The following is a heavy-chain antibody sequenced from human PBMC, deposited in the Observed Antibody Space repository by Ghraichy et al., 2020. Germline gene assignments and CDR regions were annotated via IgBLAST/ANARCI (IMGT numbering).Heavy chain of an antibody. CDR1: GASFSTFA. Sequence: GGLRLSCSVSGASFSTFAMHWIRQAPGKGLQYVSGISGSGDYIYYADSVKGRFTISRDYSKNTLYFQMTSLRAEDTAVYYCVRDYYHNVVDPWGQGTLVTVSS. CDR2: ISGSGDYI. D-gene: IGHD3-22*01. V-gene: IGHV3-64D*06. CDR3: VRDYYHNVVDP. J-gene: IGHJ5*02.